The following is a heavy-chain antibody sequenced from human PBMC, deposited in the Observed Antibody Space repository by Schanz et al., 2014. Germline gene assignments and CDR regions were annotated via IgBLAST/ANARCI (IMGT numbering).Heavy chain of an antibody. CDR3: MAPDYGMDI. J-gene: IGHJ6*02. V-gene: IGHV3-7*02. Sequence: EEQLVESGGGLVQPGGSLRLSCAAPGFSFSTYWMSWVRQAPGKGLGWVANIKRDGSEKNYLDSVKGRFAISRDNAKNSLCLQMNSLRAEYTAVYYCMAPDYGMDIWGQGTTVTVSS. CDR1: GFSFSTYW. CDR2: IKRDGSEK.